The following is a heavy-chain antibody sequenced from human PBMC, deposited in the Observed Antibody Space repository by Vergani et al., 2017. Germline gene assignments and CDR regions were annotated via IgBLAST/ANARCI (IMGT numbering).Heavy chain of an antibody. Sequence: EVQLVESGGGLVQPGGSLRLSCAASGFTFSSYEMNWVRQAPGKGLEWVSYISSSGSTIYYADSVKGRFTISRDNAKNSLDLQMNSLRAEDTAVYYCARDLGGGLVTNWFDPWGQGTLVTVSS. CDR1: GFTFSSYE. CDR3: ARDLGGGLVTNWFDP. CDR2: ISSSGSTI. D-gene: IGHD3-10*01. J-gene: IGHJ5*02. V-gene: IGHV3-48*03.